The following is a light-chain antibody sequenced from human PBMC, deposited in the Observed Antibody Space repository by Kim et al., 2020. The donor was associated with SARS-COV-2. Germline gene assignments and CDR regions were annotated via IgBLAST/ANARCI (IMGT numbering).Light chain of an antibody. CDR3: LQHNSYPWT. V-gene: IGKV1-17*03. Sequence: PSVVDRVTIPCRAIQGISNYLAWFQQKPGKVPTRLIYAASSLQSGVPSRFSGSGSGTEFTLTISSLQPEDFATYYCLQHNSYPWTFGQGTKVDIK. J-gene: IGKJ1*01. CDR1: QGISNY. CDR2: AAS.